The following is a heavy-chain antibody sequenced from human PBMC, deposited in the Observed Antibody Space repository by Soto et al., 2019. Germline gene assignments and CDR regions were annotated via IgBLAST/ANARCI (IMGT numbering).Heavy chain of an antibody. CDR1: GYTFTSYD. Sequence: QVQLVQSGAEVKKPGASVKVSCKASGYTFTSYDINWVRQATGQGLEWMGWMNPNSANTGYAQKFQGRVTMTRNTSISTAYMELSSLRCEDTGVYDCTREGVRDMDIWGQGTTVTVSS. CDR3: TREGVRDMDI. J-gene: IGHJ6*02. CDR2: MNPNSANT. V-gene: IGHV1-8*01. D-gene: IGHD3-16*01.